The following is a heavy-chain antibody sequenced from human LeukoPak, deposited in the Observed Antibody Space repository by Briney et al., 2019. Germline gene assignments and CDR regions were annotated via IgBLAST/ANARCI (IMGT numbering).Heavy chain of an antibody. CDR1: GFTFSSYG. CDR2: IWYDGSNK. CDR3: AKGFVGMGAKDY. V-gene: IGHV3-30*02. J-gene: IGHJ4*02. Sequence: GGSLRLSCAASGFTFSSYGMHWVRQAPGKGLEWVAVIWYDGSNKYYADSVKGRFTISRDNSKNTLYLQMNSLRAEDTAVYYCAKGFVGMGAKDYWGQGTLVTVSS. D-gene: IGHD1-26*01.